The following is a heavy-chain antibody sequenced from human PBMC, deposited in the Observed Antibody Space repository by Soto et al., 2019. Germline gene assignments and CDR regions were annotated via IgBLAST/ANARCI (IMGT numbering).Heavy chain of an antibody. CDR2: IYHSGST. J-gene: IGHJ2*01. CDR3: ASGAPVIAVAGTRDWYFDL. D-gene: IGHD6-19*01. Sequence: QLQLQESGSGLVKPSQTLSLTCAVSGGSISSGGYSWSWIRQPPGKGLEWIGYIYHSGSTYYNPSLKSRVTISVDRAENQFSLKLSSVAAADTAVYYCASGAPVIAVAGTRDWYFDLWGRGTLVTVSS. V-gene: IGHV4-30-2*01. CDR1: GGSISSGGYS.